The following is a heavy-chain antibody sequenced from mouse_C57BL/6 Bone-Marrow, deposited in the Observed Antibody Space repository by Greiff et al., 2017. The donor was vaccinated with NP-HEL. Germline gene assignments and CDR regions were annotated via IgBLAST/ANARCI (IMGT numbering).Heavy chain of an antibody. J-gene: IGHJ3*01. CDR2: ISSGGDYI. Sequence: EVQLVESGEGLVKPGGSLKLSCAASGFTFSSYAMSWVRQTPEKRLEWVAYISSGGDYIYYPDTVKGRFTISRDNARNTLYLQMSSLKSEDTAMYYCTRDRGYGKGAYWGQGTLVTVSA. V-gene: IGHV5-9-1*02. CDR1: GFTFSSYA. CDR3: TRDRGYGKGAY. D-gene: IGHD2-1*01.